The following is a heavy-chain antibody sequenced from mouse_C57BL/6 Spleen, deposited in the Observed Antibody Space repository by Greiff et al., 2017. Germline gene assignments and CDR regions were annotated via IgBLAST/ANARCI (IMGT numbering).Heavy chain of an antibody. Sequence: VQLQQSGPELVKPGASVKISCKASGYTFTDYYMNWVKQSPGKSLEWIGDINPNNGGTSYNQKFKGKATLTVDKSSSTAYMELRSLTSEDSAVYYCASGAYCSSPWYFDVWGTGTTVTVSS. CDR3: ASGAYCSSPWYFDV. CDR1: GYTFTDYY. J-gene: IGHJ1*03. V-gene: IGHV1-26*01. D-gene: IGHD1-1*01. CDR2: INPNNGGT.